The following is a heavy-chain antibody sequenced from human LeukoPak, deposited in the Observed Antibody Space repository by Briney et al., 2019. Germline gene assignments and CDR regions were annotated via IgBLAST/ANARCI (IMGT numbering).Heavy chain of an antibody. V-gene: IGHV4-4*07. CDR2: IHTSGTT. Sequence: SETLSLTCTVSGGSMSDYYWSFIRQSAGTGLEWLGRIHTSGTTWYNPSLKSRVTLSVDASKNQFSLKLSSVTAADTAVYYCARRAYSSGWYLFDYWGQGTLVTVSS. J-gene: IGHJ4*02. CDR3: ARRAYSSGWYLFDY. D-gene: IGHD6-19*01. CDR1: GGSMSDYY.